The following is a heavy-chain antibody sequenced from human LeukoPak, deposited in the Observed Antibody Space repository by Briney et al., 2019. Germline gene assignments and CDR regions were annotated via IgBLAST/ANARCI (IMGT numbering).Heavy chain of an antibody. Sequence: GGSLRLSCEASGFTFSSYAMHWVRQAPGKGLEWVAVISYDGSNKYYADSVKGRFTISRDNSKNTLYLQMNSLRAEDTAVYYCARAAAAFQYYYDSSGYGHFDYWGQGTLVTVSS. CDR1: GFTFSSYA. CDR2: ISYDGSNK. D-gene: IGHD3-22*01. V-gene: IGHV3-30-3*01. J-gene: IGHJ4*02. CDR3: ARAAAAFQYYYDSSGYGHFDY.